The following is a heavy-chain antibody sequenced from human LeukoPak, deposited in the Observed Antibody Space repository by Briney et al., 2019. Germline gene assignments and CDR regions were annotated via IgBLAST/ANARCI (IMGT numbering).Heavy chain of an antibody. CDR3: AKDGAIAAAGEKYFQH. D-gene: IGHD6-13*01. J-gene: IGHJ1*01. CDR1: GFTFSSYG. Sequence: PGGSLRLSCAASGFTFSSYGMHWVRQAPGKGLEWVAFIRYDGSNKYYADSVKGRFTISRDNSKNTLYLQMNSLRAEDTAVYYCAKDGAIAAAGEKYFQHWGQGTLVTVSS. V-gene: IGHV3-30*02. CDR2: IRYDGSNK.